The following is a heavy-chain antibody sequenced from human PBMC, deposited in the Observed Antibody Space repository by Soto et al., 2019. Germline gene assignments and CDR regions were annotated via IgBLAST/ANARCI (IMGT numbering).Heavy chain of an antibody. Sequence: QVQLVQSGAEVKKPGASVKVSCKASGYTFTSYGISWVRQAPGQGLEWMGSISAYNGNTNYAQKLQGRVTMTTDTSTSTAHMELRSRRSDDTAVYYCARPYCSSTSCYPPDYWGQGTLVTVSS. J-gene: IGHJ4*02. V-gene: IGHV1-18*01. CDR1: GYTFTSYG. CDR2: ISAYNGNT. CDR3: ARPYCSSTSCYPPDY. D-gene: IGHD2-2*01.